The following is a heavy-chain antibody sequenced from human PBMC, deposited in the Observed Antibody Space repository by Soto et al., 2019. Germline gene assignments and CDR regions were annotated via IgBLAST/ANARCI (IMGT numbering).Heavy chain of an antibody. CDR3: ARERREQIHDGYDIDH. D-gene: IGHD5-12*01. CDR2: IYTSGST. J-gene: IGHJ4*02. CDR1: GGSISNYY. V-gene: IGHV4-4*07. Sequence: SETLSLTCTVSGGSISNYYWSWIRQPAGKGLEWIGRIYTSGSTDYNPSLKSRVTIWIDTSKNQFSLKVTSMTAADTAVYYCARERREQIHDGYDIDHWGQGTLVTVSS.